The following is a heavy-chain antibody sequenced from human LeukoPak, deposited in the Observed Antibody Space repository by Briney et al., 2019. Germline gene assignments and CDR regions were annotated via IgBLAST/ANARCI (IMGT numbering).Heavy chain of an antibody. Sequence: GRSLRLSCAVSGFTFSSYGIHWVRQAPGKGLEWVAVISYDGSNKNYADSVKGRFTTSRDNSKNTLYLQMNSLRAEDTAVYYCAKEKDRYSSSWSHFDYWGQGTLVTVSS. J-gene: IGHJ4*02. V-gene: IGHV3-30*18. CDR1: GFTFSSYG. CDR2: ISYDGSNK. CDR3: AKEKDRYSSSWSHFDY. D-gene: IGHD6-13*01.